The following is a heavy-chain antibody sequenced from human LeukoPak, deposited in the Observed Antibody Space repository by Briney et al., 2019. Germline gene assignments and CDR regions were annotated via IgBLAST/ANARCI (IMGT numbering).Heavy chain of an antibody. J-gene: IGHJ4*02. CDR3: ARLSYDSSGYYSHSFDY. V-gene: IGHV3-9*01. CDR1: GFSFDDYA. D-gene: IGHD3-22*01. CDR2: ISWNSGSTI. Sequence: PGRSLRLSCAASGFSFDDYAMHWVRQAPGKGLEWVSGISWNSGSTIYYADSVKGRFTISRDNAKNSLYLQMNSLRAEDTAVYYCARLSYDSSGYYSHSFDYWGQGTLVTVSS.